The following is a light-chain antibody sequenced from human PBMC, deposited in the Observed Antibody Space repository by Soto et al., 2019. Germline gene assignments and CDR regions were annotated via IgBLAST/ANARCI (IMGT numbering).Light chain of an antibody. J-gene: IGKJ5*01. CDR3: QQYYSNPRT. Sequence: AIRMTQSPSSFSASKGDRVTITCRASQSISRWLAWYQQKPGKAPKLLIYTASTLQSGVPSRFSGSGSGTDFTLTISCLQSEDFATYYCQQYYSNPRTFGQGTRLDIK. CDR2: TAS. V-gene: IGKV1-8*01. CDR1: QSISRW.